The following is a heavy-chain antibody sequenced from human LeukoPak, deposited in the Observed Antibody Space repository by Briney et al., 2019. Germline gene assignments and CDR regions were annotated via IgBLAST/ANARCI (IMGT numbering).Heavy chain of an antibody. CDR1: GFSFANDG. J-gene: IGHJ4*02. D-gene: IGHD6-19*01. CDR3: AKASQQWLVRWWVDY. CDR2: ISYDGSNK. Sequence: GGSLRLSCKASGFSFANDGMHWVRQAPGKGLEWVAVISYDGSNKYYADSVKGRFTISRDNSKNTLYLQMNSLRAEDTAVYYCAKASQQWLVRWWVDYWGQGTLVTVSS. V-gene: IGHV3-30*18.